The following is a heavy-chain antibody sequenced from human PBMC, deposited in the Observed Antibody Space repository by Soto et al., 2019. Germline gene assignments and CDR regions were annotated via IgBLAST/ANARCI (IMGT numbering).Heavy chain of an antibody. D-gene: IGHD3-3*01. CDR1: GGSISSYY. CDR2: IYYSGST. CDR3: ARDSHLLYYDFWSGSGFDP. Sequence: SETLSLTCTVSGGSISSYYWSWIRQPPGKGLEWIGYIYYSGSTNYNPSLKSRVTISVDTSKNQFSLKLSSVTAADTAVYYCARDSHLLYYDFWSGSGFDPWGQGTLVTVSS. J-gene: IGHJ5*02. V-gene: IGHV4-59*01.